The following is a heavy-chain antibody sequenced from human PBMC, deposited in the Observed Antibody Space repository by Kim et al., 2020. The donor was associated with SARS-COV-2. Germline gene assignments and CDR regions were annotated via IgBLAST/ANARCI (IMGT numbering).Heavy chain of an antibody. Sequence: ASVKVSCKASGYTFTSYAMHWVRQAPGQRLEWMGWIHAGNGNTKYSQKFQGRVTIPRDTSASTAYMELSSLRSEDTAVYYCARTSPGGYYDISGDYYFDY. CDR1: GYTFTSYA. D-gene: IGHD3-22*01. CDR2: IHAGNGNT. CDR3: ARTSPGGYYDISGDYYFDY. J-gene: IGHJ4*01. V-gene: IGHV1-3*01.